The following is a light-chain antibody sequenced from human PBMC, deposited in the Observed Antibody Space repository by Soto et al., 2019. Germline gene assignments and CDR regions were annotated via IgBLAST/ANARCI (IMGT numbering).Light chain of an antibody. V-gene: IGLV1-40*01. J-gene: IGLJ2*01. CDR2: DYN. Sequence: QSVLTQPPSVSGAQGLRVTISCTGSDSNIGAGYDVHWYQQLPRTAPKLLIYDYNNRPSGVADRFSGSESDTSASLVITGLRAEDEGDYYCQSYDSSLSAVVFGGGTNLTVL. CDR3: QSYDSSLSAVV. CDR1: DSNIGAGYD.